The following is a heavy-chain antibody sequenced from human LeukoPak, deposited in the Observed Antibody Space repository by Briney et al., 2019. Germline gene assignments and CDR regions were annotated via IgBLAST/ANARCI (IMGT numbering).Heavy chain of an antibody. CDR1: GGSISSGGYY. V-gene: IGHV4-31*03. CDR2: IHYSGST. CDR3: ARDRWFDP. J-gene: IGHJ5*02. Sequence: SETLSLTCTVSGGSISSGGYYWSWIRQNPGKGLEWIGSIHYSGSTYYNPSLKSRVTISVDTSDNQFSLKLSSVTAADTAVYYCARDRWFDPWGQGTLVTVSS.